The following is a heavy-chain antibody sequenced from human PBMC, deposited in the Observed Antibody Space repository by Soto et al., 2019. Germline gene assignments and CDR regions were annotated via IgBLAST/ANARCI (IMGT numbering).Heavy chain of an antibody. Sequence: GSLKISCKTYGYSFISYWVAWVRQKPGKGLEWMGTFYPGDSTSTYSPSFQGQVTISVDKSISTAYLHLSSLKASDTAMYYCARIIGYCRKNDCSWTFDIWGQGTTVTVSS. V-gene: IGHV5-51*01. CDR3: ARIIGYCRKNDCSWTFDI. J-gene: IGHJ3*02. CDR1: GYSFISYW. CDR2: FYPGDSTS. D-gene: IGHD2-2*03.